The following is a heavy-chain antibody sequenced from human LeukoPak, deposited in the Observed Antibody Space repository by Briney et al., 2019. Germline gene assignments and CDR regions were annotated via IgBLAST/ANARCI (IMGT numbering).Heavy chain of an antibody. V-gene: IGHV5-51*01. Sequence: GESLKISCKGSGYSFTSYWIGWVRQMPGKGLEWMGSIYPGDSDSRYSPSFQGQVIISADKSISTAYLQWRSLQASATAMYYCARSVVDKSWEFDYWGQGTLVTVSS. CDR2: IYPGDSDS. J-gene: IGHJ4*02. CDR3: ARSVVDKSWEFDY. D-gene: IGHD5-12*01. CDR1: GYSFTSYW.